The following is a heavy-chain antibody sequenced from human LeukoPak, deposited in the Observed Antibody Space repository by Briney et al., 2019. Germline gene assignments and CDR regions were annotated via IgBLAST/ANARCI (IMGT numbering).Heavy chain of an antibody. D-gene: IGHD2-2*01. J-gene: IGHJ4*02. CDR2: ISGSGGSI. CDR1: GFTFSSYV. CDR3: AKKYCSSISCHYFDY. V-gene: IGHV3-23*01. Sequence: GGSLRLSCAASGFTFSSYVMSWVRQAPGKGLEWVSAISGSGGSIYYTNSVKGRFTISRDNYKNTLYVQMNSLRGEDTAVYYCAKKYCSSISCHYFDYWGQGTLVTVSS.